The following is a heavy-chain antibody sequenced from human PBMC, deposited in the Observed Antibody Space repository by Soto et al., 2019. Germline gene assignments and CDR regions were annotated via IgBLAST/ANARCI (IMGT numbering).Heavy chain of an antibody. Sequence: SETLSLTCTVSGGSISSSRYYWGWIRQPPGKGLEWIGSIYYSGSTYYNPSLKSRVTISVDTSKNQFSLKLSSVPAAETAVYYCARDTRFGVVIIEAGAFDIWGQGTMVTVSS. J-gene: IGHJ3*02. CDR2: IYYSGST. D-gene: IGHD3-3*01. CDR3: ARDTRFGVVIIEAGAFDI. V-gene: IGHV4-39*07. CDR1: GGSISSSRYY.